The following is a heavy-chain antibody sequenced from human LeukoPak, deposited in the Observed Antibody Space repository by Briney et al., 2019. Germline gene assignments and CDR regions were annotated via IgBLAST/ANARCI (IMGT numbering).Heavy chain of an antibody. J-gene: IGHJ3*02. CDR1: GFTFSSYA. Sequence: GGAVRLSCAASGFTFSSYAMHWVRQAPGKGLEWVAVISYDGSNKYYADSVKGRFTISRDNSNNTLYLQMNSLRAEDTAVYYCARASGYDAFDIWGQGTMVTVSS. CDR2: ISYDGSNK. CDR3: ARASGYDAFDI. V-gene: IGHV3-30-3*01. D-gene: IGHD5-12*01.